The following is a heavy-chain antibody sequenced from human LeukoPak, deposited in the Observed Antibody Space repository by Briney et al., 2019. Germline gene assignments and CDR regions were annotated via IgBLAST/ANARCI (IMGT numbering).Heavy chain of an antibody. V-gene: IGHV1-69*13. CDR3: ARAGITIFGVVIMIGWFDP. CDR1: GGTFSSNA. CDR2: IIPIFGTA. Sequence: ASVKVSCRASGGTFSSNAISWVRQAPGQGLEWMGGIIPIFGTANYAQKFQGRVTITADESTSTAYMELSSLRSEDTAVYYCARAGITIFGVVIMIGWFDPWGQGTLVTVSS. J-gene: IGHJ5*02. D-gene: IGHD3-3*01.